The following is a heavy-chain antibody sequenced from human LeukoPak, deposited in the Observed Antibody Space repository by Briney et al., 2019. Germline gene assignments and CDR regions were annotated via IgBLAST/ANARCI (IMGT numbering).Heavy chain of an antibody. CDR2: INHSGST. V-gene: IGHV4-34*01. CDR1: GGSFSGYY. D-gene: IGHD6-6*01. CDR3: ARTLLEYSSSFSDY. Sequence: SETLSLTRAVYGGSFSGYYWSWIRQPPGKGLEWIGEINHSGSTNYNPSLKSRVTISVDTSKNQFSLKLSSVTAADTAVYYCARTLLEYSSSFSDYWGQGTLVTVSS. J-gene: IGHJ4*02.